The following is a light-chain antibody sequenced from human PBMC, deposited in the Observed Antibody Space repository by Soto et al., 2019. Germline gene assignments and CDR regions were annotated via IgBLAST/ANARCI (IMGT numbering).Light chain of an antibody. J-gene: IGLJ1*01. CDR1: SSDVGGYNY. CDR3: SSYTDNSTFV. CDR2: EVS. V-gene: IGLV2-14*01. Sequence: QSVLTQPASVSGSPGQSITISCTGTSSDVGGYNYVSWYQQHPDKAPKLILYEVSNRHSGASNRFSGSKSGNTASLTISGLQTEDGADYYCSSYTDNSTFVFGTGTKVTVL.